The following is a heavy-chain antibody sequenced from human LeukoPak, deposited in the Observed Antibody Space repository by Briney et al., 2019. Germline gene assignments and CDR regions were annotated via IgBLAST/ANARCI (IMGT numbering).Heavy chain of an antibody. Sequence: GGSLRLSCAASGFTFDDYGMSWVRQAPGKGLEWVSGINWNGGSTGYADSVKGRLTISRDNAKNSLYLQMNSLRAEDTALYYCARDLRLTYYYYMDVWGKGTTVTVSS. CDR2: INWNGGST. V-gene: IGHV3-20*04. CDR3: ARDLRLTYYYYMDV. CDR1: GFTFDDYG. D-gene: IGHD3-16*01. J-gene: IGHJ6*03.